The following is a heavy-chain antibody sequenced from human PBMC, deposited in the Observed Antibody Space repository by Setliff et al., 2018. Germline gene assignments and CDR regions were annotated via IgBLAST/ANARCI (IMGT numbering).Heavy chain of an antibody. CDR2: GSGSGVNT. Sequence: PGGSLRLSCVASGFRFSSYAMNWVRQAPGKGLEWVSGGSGSGVNTFYADSVKGRFTISRDDSKNTLYLQMNSLRTEDTALYYCAKDLGVNFGELIAWGQGTLVTVSS. D-gene: IGHD3-10*01. CDR1: GFRFSSYA. V-gene: IGHV3-23*01. J-gene: IGHJ5*02. CDR3: AKDLGVNFGELIA.